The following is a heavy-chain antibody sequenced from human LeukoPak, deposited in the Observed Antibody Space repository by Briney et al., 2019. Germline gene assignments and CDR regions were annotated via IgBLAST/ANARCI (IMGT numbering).Heavy chain of an antibody. D-gene: IGHD3-10*02. CDR2: VNPNSGGT. CDR1: GYTFTGYY. Sequence: WASVKVPCKASGYTFTGYYMHWVRQAPGQGLEWMGWVNPNSGGTNYAQKFQGRVTMTRDTSISTAHMELSRLRSDDTAVYYCARDLSSGVFDYWGQGTLVTVSS. CDR3: ARDLSSGVFDY. V-gene: IGHV1-2*02. J-gene: IGHJ4*02.